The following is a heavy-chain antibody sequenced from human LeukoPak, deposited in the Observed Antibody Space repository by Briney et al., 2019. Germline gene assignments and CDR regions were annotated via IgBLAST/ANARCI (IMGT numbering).Heavy chain of an antibody. D-gene: IGHD5-24*01. CDR1: GFIFSSYW. CDR3: TRDLGYNLGNNWFDP. J-gene: IGHJ5*02. Sequence: GGSLRLSCAASGFIFSSYWMHWVRQAPGKGLVWASHINSDGSSTDYADSVKGRSTISRDNAKNTLYLQMNSLRAEDTAVYYCTRDLGYNLGNNWFDPWGQGTLVTVSS. V-gene: IGHV3-74*01. CDR2: INSDGSST.